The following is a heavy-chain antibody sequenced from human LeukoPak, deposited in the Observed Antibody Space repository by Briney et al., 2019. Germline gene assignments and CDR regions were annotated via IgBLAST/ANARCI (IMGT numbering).Heavy chain of an antibody. CDR2: ISSNGGST. V-gene: IGHV3-64D*09. D-gene: IGHD3-22*01. J-gene: IGHJ4*02. Sequence: GSLRLSCSASGFTFSSYAMHWVRQAPGKGLEYFSAISSNGGSTYYADSVKGRFTISRDNSKNTLYLQMSSLRAEDTAVYYCVKGLTYYYDSSGFFDYWGQGTLVTVSS. CDR3: VKGLTYYYDSSGFFDY. CDR1: GFTFSSYA.